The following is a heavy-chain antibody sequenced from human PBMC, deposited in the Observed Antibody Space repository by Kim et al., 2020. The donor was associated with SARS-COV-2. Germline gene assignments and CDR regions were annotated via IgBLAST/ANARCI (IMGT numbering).Heavy chain of an antibody. Sequence: GGSLRLSCSASGFTFSSYAMHWVRQAPGKGLEYVSAISSNGGSTYYADSVKGRFTISRDNSKNTLYLQMSSLRAEDTAVYYCVKGVKGYQTYYYYGMDVWGQGTPVTVSS. J-gene: IGHJ6*02. CDR3: VKGVKGYQTYYYYGMDV. D-gene: IGHD2-2*01. CDR1: GFTFSSYA. V-gene: IGHV3-64D*09. CDR2: ISSNGGST.